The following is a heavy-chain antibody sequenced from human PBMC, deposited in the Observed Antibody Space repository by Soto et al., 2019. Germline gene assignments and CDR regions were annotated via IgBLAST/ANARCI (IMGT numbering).Heavy chain of an antibody. V-gene: IGHV3-64*01. Sequence: GGSLRLSCAASGFTFSSYAMHWVRQAPGKGLEYVSAISSNGGSTYYANSVKGRFTISRDNSKNTLYLQMGSPRAEDMAVYYCARRRGYCSGGSCPSDAFDIWGQGTMVTVSS. CDR3: ARRRGYCSGGSCPSDAFDI. CDR1: GFTFSSYA. CDR2: ISSNGGST. D-gene: IGHD2-15*01. J-gene: IGHJ3*02.